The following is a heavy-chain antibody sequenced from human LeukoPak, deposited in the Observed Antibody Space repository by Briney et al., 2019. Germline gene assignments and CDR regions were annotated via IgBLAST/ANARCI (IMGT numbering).Heavy chain of an antibody. D-gene: IGHD3-16*01. CDR3: ARRGPSSEYFDH. CDR2: IYPGDSDT. J-gene: IGHJ4*02. V-gene: IGHV5-51*01. CDR1: GYSFTSYW. Sequence: GESLKISCKGSGYSFTSYWIGWVRQMPGKGLEWMGIIYPGDSDTRYNPSFQGQVTISADKSISTVYLQWSSLEASDTGIYYCARRGPSSEYFDHWGQGTLVTVSS.